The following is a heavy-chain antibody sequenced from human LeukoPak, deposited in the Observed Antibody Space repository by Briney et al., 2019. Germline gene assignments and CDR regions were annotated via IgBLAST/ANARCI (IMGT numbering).Heavy chain of an antibody. Sequence: SETLSLTCTVSGGSISSSGYYWGWIRQPPGKGLKWIASIYYSGSTYYNPSLKSRVTISVDTSKNQFSLKLSSVTAADTAVYYCARLRFLEWSADAFDIWGQGTMVTVSS. V-gene: IGHV4-39*01. CDR1: GGSISSSGYY. J-gene: IGHJ3*02. CDR2: IYYSGST. D-gene: IGHD3-3*01. CDR3: ARLRFLEWSADAFDI.